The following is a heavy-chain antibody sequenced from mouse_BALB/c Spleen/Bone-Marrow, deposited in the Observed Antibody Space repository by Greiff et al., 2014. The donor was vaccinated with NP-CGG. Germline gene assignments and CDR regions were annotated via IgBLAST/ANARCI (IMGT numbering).Heavy chain of an antibody. V-gene: IGHV1-37*01. Sequence: VQLKESGPELVKPGASVKISCKASGYSSTGYFMNWVKQSYGKSLEWIGRINPYNGDTFYNQKFKGKATLTVDKSSSTAHMELLSLTSEDSAVYYCGSYWFAYWGQGTLVTVSA. CDR1: GYSSTGYF. CDR3: GSYWFAY. CDR2: INPYNGDT. J-gene: IGHJ3*01.